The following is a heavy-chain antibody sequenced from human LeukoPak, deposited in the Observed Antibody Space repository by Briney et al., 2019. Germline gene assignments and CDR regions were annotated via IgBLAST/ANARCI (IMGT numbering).Heavy chain of an antibody. CDR2: IYYSGST. V-gene: IGHV4-59*01. CDR1: GGSISRYS. Sequence: SEALSLTCTVSGGSISRYSWNWIRQPPGKGLEWIGYIYYSGSTNYNPSLKSRVTISVDTSKNHFSLKLSSVTAADTAVYYCARDEGVDASGYYSYWYFDLWGRGTLVTVSS. J-gene: IGHJ2*01. D-gene: IGHD3-22*01. CDR3: ARDEGVDASGYYSYWYFDL.